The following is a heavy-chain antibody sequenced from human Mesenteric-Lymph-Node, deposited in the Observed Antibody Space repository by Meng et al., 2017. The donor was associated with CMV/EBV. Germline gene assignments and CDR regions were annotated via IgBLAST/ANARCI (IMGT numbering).Heavy chain of an antibody. CDR3: AKDLSAYYDFWSGFDY. Sequence: GESLKISCAASGFTFSTNAMSWVRQAPGKGPEWVSVIYTGGNNTNYADSVKGRFTISRDNSKNTLYLQMNSLRAEDTAVYYCAKDLSAYYDFWSGFDYWGQGTLVTVSS. V-gene: IGHV3-23*03. D-gene: IGHD3-3*01. J-gene: IGHJ4*02. CDR1: GFTFSTNA. CDR2: IYTGGNNT.